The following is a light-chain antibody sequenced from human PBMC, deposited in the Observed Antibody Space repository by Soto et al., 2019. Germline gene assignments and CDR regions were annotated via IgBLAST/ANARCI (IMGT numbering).Light chain of an antibody. CDR2: EVS. CDR1: SSDVGGYDY. CDR3: NSYTSSSTVV. Sequence: QSVLTQPASVSGSPGQSITISCTGTSSDVGGYDYVSWYQQHPGKAPKLMIFEVSTRPSGVSDRFSGSKSGNTASLTISGLQAEDEADYYCNSYTSSSTVVFGGGTQLTVL. V-gene: IGLV2-14*01. J-gene: IGLJ2*01.